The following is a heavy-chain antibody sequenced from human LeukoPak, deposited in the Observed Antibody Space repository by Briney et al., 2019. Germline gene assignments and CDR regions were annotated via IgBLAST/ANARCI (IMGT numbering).Heavy chain of an antibody. CDR2: IYHSGST. D-gene: IGHD7-27*01. CDR3: ARVSKDWGSLLRDFDY. CDR1: GYSISSGYY. Sequence: PSETLSLTCTVSGYSISSGYYWGWIRQPPGKGLEWIGSIYHSGSTYYNPSLKSRVTISVDTSKNQFSLKLSSVTAADTAVYYCARVSKDWGSLLRDFDYWGQGTLVTVSS. J-gene: IGHJ4*02. V-gene: IGHV4-38-2*02.